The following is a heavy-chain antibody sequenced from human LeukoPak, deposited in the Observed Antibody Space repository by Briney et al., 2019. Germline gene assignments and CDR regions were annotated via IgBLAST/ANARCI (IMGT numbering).Heavy chain of an antibody. V-gene: IGHV3-13*01. CDR2: IGTAGDT. D-gene: IGHD4-17*01. CDR3: ARGRDYGDLIDY. Sequence: GGSLRLSCAASGFTFSSYDMHWVRQATGKGLEWVSAIGTAGDTYYPGSVKGRFTISRESAKNSLYLQMNSLRAEDTAVYYCARGRDYGDLIDYWGQGTLVTVSS. CDR1: GFTFSSYD. J-gene: IGHJ4*02.